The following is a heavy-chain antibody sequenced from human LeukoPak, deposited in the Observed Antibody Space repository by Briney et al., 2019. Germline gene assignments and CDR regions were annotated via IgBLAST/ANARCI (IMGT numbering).Heavy chain of an antibody. CDR3: ASEMATGPSGY. CDR1: GFTFSSYW. D-gene: IGHD5-24*01. Sequence: GGSLRLSCAASGFTFSSYWMSWVRQAPGKGLEWVANIKQDGSEKYYVDSVKGRFTISRDNAKNSLYLQMNSLRAEDTAVYYCASEMATGPSGYWGQGTLVTVSS. V-gene: IGHV3-7*01. J-gene: IGHJ4*02. CDR2: IKQDGSEK.